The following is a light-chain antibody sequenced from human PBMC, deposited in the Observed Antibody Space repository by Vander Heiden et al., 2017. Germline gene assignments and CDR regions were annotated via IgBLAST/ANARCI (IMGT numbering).Light chain of an antibody. CDR1: SANIGSNF. CDR2: RSN. J-gene: IGLJ3*02. Sequence: QSVLTQAPSVSGTAGQRVTISCSGSSANIGSNFVYWYQQRPGTAPKLLIYRSNQRPSGVPDRFSGSKSGTSASLVISGLRSEDEADYYCSTWDDSLSGQVFGGGTKVTVL. V-gene: IGLV1-47*01. CDR3: STWDDSLSGQV.